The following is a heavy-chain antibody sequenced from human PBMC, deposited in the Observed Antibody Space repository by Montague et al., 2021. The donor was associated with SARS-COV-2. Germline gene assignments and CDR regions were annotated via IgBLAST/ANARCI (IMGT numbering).Heavy chain of an antibody. D-gene: IGHD4-23*01. J-gene: IGHJ4*02. CDR2: INHSGTT. V-gene: IGHV4-34*01. CDR1: GGSFSGYY. CDR3: ARWDPQTLTLIGLRGKSASDY. Sequence: SETLSLTCAVYGGSFSGYYWIWIRQSPGKGLEWIAEINHSGTTNYNFNPSLRSRVTISVDTSKSQFSLKLSSVTAADTGVYYCARWDPQTLTLIGLRGKSASDYWGQGTLVTVSS.